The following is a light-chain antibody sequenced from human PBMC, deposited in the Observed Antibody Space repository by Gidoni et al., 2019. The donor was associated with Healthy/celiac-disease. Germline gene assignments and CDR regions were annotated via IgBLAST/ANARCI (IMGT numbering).Light chain of an antibody. CDR3: QHSSSSPPT. Sequence: DIQMTQPPSSLSASVGDRVTITCRASQSIGRYLNWYQQKPEKVPKLLIYGASSLESGVPSRFSGSGSGTYFTLSISSLQPEDFATYYCQHSSSSPPTFGHGTKLDIK. CDR1: QSIGRY. J-gene: IGKJ2*01. CDR2: GAS. V-gene: IGKV1-39*01.